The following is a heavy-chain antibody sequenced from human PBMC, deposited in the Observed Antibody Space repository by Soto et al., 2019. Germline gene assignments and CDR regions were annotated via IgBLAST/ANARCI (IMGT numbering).Heavy chain of an antibody. CDR2: IVVGSGNT. CDR3: AAVVGCEYSGYDCFNPHY. CDR1: GFTFTSSA. J-gene: IGHJ4*02. D-gene: IGHD5-12*01. V-gene: IGHV1-58*02. Sequence: GATVKVSCKASGFTFTSSAMQWVRQALGQRLEWIGWIVVGSGNTNYAQKFQERVTITRDMSTSTAYMELSSLRSEDTAVYYCAAVVGCEYSGYDCFNPHYWGQGTLVTVSS.